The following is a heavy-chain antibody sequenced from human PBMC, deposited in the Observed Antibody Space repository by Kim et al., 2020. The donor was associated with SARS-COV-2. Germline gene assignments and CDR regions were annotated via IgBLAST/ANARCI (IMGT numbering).Heavy chain of an antibody. Sequence: GGSLRLSCAASGFTFSSYEMNWVRQAPGKGLEWVSYISSSGSTIYYADSVKGRFTISRDNAKNSLYLQMNSLRAEDTAVYYCARDLTMVRGAYYYYYGMDVWGQGTTVTVSS. CDR3: ARDLTMVRGAYYYYYGMDV. D-gene: IGHD3-10*01. V-gene: IGHV3-48*03. J-gene: IGHJ6*02. CDR1: GFTFSSYE. CDR2: ISSSGSTI.